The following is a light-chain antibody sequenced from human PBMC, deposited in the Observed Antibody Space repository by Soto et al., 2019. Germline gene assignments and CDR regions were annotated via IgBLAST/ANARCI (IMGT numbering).Light chain of an antibody. CDR3: YSEADYYWV. V-gene: IGLV3-27*01. J-gene: IGLJ3*02. Sequence: SYELTQPSSVSVTPGQTARITCSGQILAKKYARWFQQKAGQAPLLVIYKDSERPSTISQRFSGSSSGTTVTLTISGALFEDEADDYCYSEADYYWVFGGGTKRTVL. CDR1: ILAKKY. CDR2: KDS.